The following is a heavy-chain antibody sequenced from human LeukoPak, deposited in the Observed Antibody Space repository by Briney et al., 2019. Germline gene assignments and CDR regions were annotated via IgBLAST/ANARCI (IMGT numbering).Heavy chain of an antibody. J-gene: IGHJ6*03. D-gene: IGHD2-8*01. CDR1: GFTFSSYA. V-gene: IGHV3-23*01. CDR2: FSGSGGTT. Sequence: GGSVRLSCAASGFTFSSYAMNWVRQAPGRGLEWVSGFSGSGGTTYYADSVKGRFTISRDNSKNTLYLQMNSLRAEDTAVYYCANGNRCTSPNCLGYYYFYMDVWGKGTTVTVSS. CDR3: ANGNRCTSPNCLGYYYFYMDV.